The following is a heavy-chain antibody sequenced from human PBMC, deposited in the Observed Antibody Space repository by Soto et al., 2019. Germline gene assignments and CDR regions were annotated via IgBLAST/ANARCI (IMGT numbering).Heavy chain of an antibody. CDR3: ARVGERIMITFGGVYYMDV. V-gene: IGHV3-21*01. CDR2: ISSSSSYI. D-gene: IGHD3-16*01. J-gene: IGHJ6*03. Sequence: GGSLRLSCAASGFTFSSYSMNWVRQAPGKGLEWVSSISSSSSYIYYAASVKGRFTISRDNAKNSLYLQMNSLRAEDTAVYYCARVGERIMITFGGVYYMDVWGKGTTVTVSS. CDR1: GFTFSSYS.